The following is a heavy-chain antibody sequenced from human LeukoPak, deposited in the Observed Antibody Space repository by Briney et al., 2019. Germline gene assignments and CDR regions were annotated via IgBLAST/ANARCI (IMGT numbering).Heavy chain of an antibody. D-gene: IGHD1-26*01. CDR3: AKKRGRYNSPSPYYFDY. Sequence: GGSLRLSCAASGFTFSSYAMSWVRQAPGKGLEWVSAISGSGGSTYYADSVKGRFTISRDNSKNTLYLQMNSLRAEDTAVYYCAKKRGRYNSPSPYYFDYWGQGTLVTVSS. J-gene: IGHJ4*02. CDR2: ISGSGGST. V-gene: IGHV3-23*01. CDR1: GFTFSSYA.